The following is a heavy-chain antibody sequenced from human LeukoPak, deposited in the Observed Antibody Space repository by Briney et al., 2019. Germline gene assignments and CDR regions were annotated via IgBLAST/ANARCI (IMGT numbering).Heavy chain of an antibody. CDR3: AGRGPATYI. D-gene: IGHD1-26*01. Sequence: GGSLRLSCVASEFTFSTYAMSWVRQAPGKGLEWVSTISTDGGATIYADSVKGRLTISRDNSKNTLYLQMNSLRPDDTAVYYCAGRGPATYIWGQGTMVTVSS. V-gene: IGHV3-23*01. J-gene: IGHJ3*02. CDR1: EFTFSTYA. CDR2: ISTDGGAT.